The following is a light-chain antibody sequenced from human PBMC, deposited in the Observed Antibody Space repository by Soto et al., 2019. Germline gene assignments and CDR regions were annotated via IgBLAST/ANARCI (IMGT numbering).Light chain of an antibody. CDR1: QTFSSH. V-gene: IGKV3-11*01. CDR3: QQRSNWPPVIT. CDR2: DAS. J-gene: IGKJ5*01. Sequence: EIVLTQSPATLSLSPGERATLSCRASQTFSSHLAWYQQKPGQAPRLLIYDASKRATGIPARFSGRGSGTDFTLTISGLESEEFAVYDCQQRSNWPPVITFGQGTRLEIK.